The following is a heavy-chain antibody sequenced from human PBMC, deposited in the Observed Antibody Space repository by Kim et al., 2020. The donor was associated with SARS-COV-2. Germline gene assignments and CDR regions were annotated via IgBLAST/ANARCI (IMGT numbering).Heavy chain of an antibody. D-gene: IGHD2-15*01. J-gene: IGHJ4*02. CDR3: ATLPLVVAATRGAIDY. Sequence: ASVKVSCKASGYTFTSYYMHWVRQAPGQGLEWMGIINPSGGSTSYAQKFQGRVTMTRDTSTSTVYMELSSLRSEDTAVYYCATLPLVVAATRGAIDYRGQGTLVTVSS. CDR2: INPSGGST. CDR1: GYTFTSYY. V-gene: IGHV1-46*01.